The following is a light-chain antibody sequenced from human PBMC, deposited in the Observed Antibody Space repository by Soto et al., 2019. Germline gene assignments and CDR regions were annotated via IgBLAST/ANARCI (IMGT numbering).Light chain of an antibody. CDR2: DAS. CDR1: QSVSSY. V-gene: IGKV3-11*01. CDR3: QQRSRLT. J-gene: IGKJ4*01. Sequence: EIVLTQSPATLSLSPGERATLSCRASQSVSSYLAWYQQKPGQAPRLLIYDASNRATGIPARFSSSGSGTDFTLTISSLEPEDFAVYYCQQRSRLTFGGGTKVDIK.